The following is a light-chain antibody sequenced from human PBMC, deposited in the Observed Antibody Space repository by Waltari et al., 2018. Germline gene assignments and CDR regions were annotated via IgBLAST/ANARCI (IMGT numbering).Light chain of an antibody. CDR3: MQGTHWPYT. CDR1: QSLVHSDGNTH. J-gene: IGKJ2*01. Sequence: DVVMTQSPLSLPVTLGQPASISCKSSQSLVHSDGNTHLNWFQQRPGQSPRRLIYRVSNRDSGFPDRFSGSGSGTDFTLKISRVEADDVGVYYCMQGTHWPYTFGQGTKLDIK. CDR2: RVS. V-gene: IGKV2-30*02.